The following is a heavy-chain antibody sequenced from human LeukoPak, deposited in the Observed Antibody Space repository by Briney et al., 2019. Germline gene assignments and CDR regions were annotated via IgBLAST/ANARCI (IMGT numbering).Heavy chain of an antibody. V-gene: IGHV3-64*01. D-gene: IGHD3-22*01. CDR1: GFTFSSYT. CDR2: ISSSGGST. Sequence: GGSLRLSCAASGFTFSSYTMHWVRQAPGKGLEYVSAISSSGGSTYYANSVKGRFTISRDNSKNTLYLQMGSLRAEDMAVYYCARALFITTNREYYYYMDVWGKGTTVTVSS. J-gene: IGHJ6*03. CDR3: ARALFITTNREYYYYMDV.